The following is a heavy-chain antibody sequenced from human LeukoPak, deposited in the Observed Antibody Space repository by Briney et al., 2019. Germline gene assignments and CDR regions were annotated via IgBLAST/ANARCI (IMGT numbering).Heavy chain of an antibody. V-gene: IGHV3-21*01. J-gene: IGHJ4*02. CDR3: ARETRIVGATSFEPFFDY. CDR2: ISSSSSYI. D-gene: IGHD1-26*01. Sequence: GGSLRLSCAASGFTFSSYSMNWVRQAPGKGLEWVSSISSSSSYIYYADSVKGRFTISRDNAKNSLYLQMNSLRAEDTAVYHCARETRIVGATSFEPFFDYWGQGTLVTVSS. CDR1: GFTFSSYS.